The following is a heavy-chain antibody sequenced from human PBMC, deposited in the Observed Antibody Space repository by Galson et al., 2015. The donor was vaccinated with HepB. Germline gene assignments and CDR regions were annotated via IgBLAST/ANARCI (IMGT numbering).Heavy chain of an antibody. D-gene: IGHD5/OR15-5a*01. CDR2: ITWDGGTT. J-gene: IGHJ5*01. Sequence: SLRLSCAASGFTFDDYTMHWVRQAPGKGPEWVSLITWDGGTTYFADSVKGRFTIFRDNSKSSLYLQMNSLRAEDIALYYCAKGAILREGFDSWGQGTLVTVSS. CDR1: GFTFDDYT. V-gene: IGHV3-43*01. CDR3: AKGAILREGFDS.